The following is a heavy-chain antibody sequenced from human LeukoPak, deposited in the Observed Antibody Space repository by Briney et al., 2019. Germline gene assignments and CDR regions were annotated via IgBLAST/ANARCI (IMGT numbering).Heavy chain of an antibody. CDR1: GGSLSSYY. CDR2: IYYSGST. J-gene: IGHJ3*02. CDR3: ARADSSSWYSYAFDI. Sequence: SETLSLTCTVSGGSLSSYYWSWIRQPPGKGLEWIGYIYYSGSTNYNPSLKSRVTISVDTSKNQFSLKLSSVTAADTAVYYCARADSSSWYSYAFDIWGQGTMATVSS. D-gene: IGHD6-13*01. V-gene: IGHV4-59*01.